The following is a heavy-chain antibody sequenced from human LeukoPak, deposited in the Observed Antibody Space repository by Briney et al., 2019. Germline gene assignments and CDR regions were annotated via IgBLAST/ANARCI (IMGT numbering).Heavy chain of an antibody. V-gene: IGHV4-59*08. J-gene: IGHJ4*02. CDR2: IYYSGST. CDR1: GGSISSYY. Sequence: PSETLSLTCTVSGGSISSYYWSWNRQPPGKGLEWIGYIYYSGSTNYNPSLKSRVTISVDTSKNQFSLKLSSVTAADTAVYYCARGGYSGYDYWGQGTLVTVSS. D-gene: IGHD5-12*01. CDR3: ARGGYSGYDY.